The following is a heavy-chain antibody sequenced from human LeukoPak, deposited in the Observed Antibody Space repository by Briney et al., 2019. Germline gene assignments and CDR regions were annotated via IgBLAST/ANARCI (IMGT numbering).Heavy chain of an antibody. V-gene: IGHV5-10-1*01. CDR3: ARLTVVVPAAHYYYYGMDV. J-gene: IGHJ6*04. CDR2: IDPSDSYT. CDR1: GYSFTSYW. D-gene: IGHD2-2*01. Sequence: GESLRISRKGSGYSFTSYWISWVRQMPGKGLAWMGRIDPSDSYTNYSPSFQGHVTISADKSISTAYLQWSSLKASDTAMYYCARLTVVVPAAHYYYYGMDVWGKGTTVTVSS.